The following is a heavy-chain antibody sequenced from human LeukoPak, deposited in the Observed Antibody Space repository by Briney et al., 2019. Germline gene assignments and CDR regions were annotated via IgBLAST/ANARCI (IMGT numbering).Heavy chain of an antibody. Sequence: GGSLRRSCAASGFTFSTHSMIWVRQAPGKGLEWVSSISSSSSYIYYAYSVKGRFTISRDNAKNSLYLQMNSLRAEDTAVYYCAHSGGYNYYFNYWGQGTLVTVSS. CDR1: GFTFSTHS. CDR2: ISSSSSYI. V-gene: IGHV3-21*01. CDR3: AHSGGYNYYFNY. D-gene: IGHD5-12*01. J-gene: IGHJ4*02.